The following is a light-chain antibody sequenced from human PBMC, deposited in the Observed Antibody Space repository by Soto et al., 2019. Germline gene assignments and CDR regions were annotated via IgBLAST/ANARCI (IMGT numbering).Light chain of an antibody. CDR1: QSISTW. CDR3: QQAFSAEWT. J-gene: IGKJ1*01. CDR2: QAS. V-gene: IGKV1-5*03. Sequence: DIQMTQSPSTLSASVGDRVTITCRASQSISTWLAWYQQKPGKAPRFLMYQASTLENGVPSRFSGSGSGTEFTLTISNLQPEDFATYFCQQAFSAEWTFGQGTKV.